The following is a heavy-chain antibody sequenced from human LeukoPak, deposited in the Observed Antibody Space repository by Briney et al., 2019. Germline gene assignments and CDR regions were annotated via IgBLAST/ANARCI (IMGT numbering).Heavy chain of an antibody. Sequence: PGGSLRLSCAASGFTFSSYSMNWVRQAPGKGLEWVSSISSSSSYIYYADSVKGRFTISRDNAKNSLYLQMNSLRAEDTAVYYCAREADRYDYVWGSYRQTNWFDPWGQGTLVTVSS. D-gene: IGHD3-16*02. CDR2: ISSSSSYI. CDR3: AREADRYDYVWGSYRQTNWFDP. V-gene: IGHV3-21*01. J-gene: IGHJ5*02. CDR1: GFTFSSYS.